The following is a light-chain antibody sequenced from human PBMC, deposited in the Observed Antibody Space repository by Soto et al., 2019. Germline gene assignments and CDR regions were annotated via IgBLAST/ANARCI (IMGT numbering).Light chain of an antibody. CDR3: QQYRGRPYT. Sequence: DIQMTQSPSTLSAYVGERVTITCRASQSISPWLAWYQKKPGKAPNLLIYRASNLQTGVPSRFSCSGSGTAFTLTINTLQPDDFATYYCQQYRGRPYTFGQGTKLEIE. J-gene: IGKJ2*01. CDR2: RAS. V-gene: IGKV1-5*03. CDR1: QSISPW.